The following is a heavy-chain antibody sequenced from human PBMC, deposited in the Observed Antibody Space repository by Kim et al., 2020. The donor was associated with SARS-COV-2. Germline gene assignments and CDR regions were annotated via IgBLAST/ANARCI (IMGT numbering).Heavy chain of an antibody. J-gene: IGHJ4*02. CDR2: IKQDGSEK. D-gene: IGHD2-2*01. CDR1: GFTFSSYW. Sequence: GGSLRLSCAASGFTFSSYWMSWVCQAPGKGLEWVANIKQDGSEKYYVDSVKGRFTSSRYNAKNSLYLQMNSLRAEDTAVYYCARSGAMYQLLHVGFDYWGQGTLVTVSS. CDR3: ARSGAMYQLLHVGFDY. V-gene: IGHV3-7*01.